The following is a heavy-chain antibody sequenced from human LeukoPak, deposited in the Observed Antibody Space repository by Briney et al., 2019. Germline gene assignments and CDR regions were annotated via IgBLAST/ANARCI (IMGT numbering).Heavy chain of an antibody. CDR1: GGSISSYY. CDR3: AREVLRFGELDY. Sequence: SETLSLTCTVSGGSISSYYWSWIRQPPGKVLEWIGYIYYSGSTNYNPSLKSRVTISVDTSKNQFSLKLSSVTAADTAVYYCAREVLRFGELDYWGQGTLVTVSS. CDR2: IYYSGST. D-gene: IGHD3-10*01. V-gene: IGHV4-59*01. J-gene: IGHJ4*02.